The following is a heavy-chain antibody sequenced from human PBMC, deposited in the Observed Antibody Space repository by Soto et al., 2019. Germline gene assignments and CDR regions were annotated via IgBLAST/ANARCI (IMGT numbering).Heavy chain of an antibody. CDR2: TYYRSKWYN. V-gene: IGHV6-1*01. J-gene: IGHJ4*02. Sequence: SQTLSLTCAISGDSVSINSSACNLIRQSPSRGLEWLGRTYYRSKWYNDYAVSVKSRITINPDTSKNQFSLQLNSVTPEDTAVYYCARGGLIAVVGSFGYWGQGTLVTVYS. CDR1: GDSVSINSSA. D-gene: IGHD6-19*01. CDR3: ARGGLIAVVGSFGY.